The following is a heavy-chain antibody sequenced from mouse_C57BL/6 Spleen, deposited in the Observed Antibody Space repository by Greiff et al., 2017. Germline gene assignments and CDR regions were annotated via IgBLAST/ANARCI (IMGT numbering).Heavy chain of an antibody. CDR2: ISSGSSTI. CDR1: GFTFSDYG. CDR3: ARYGYDGHYYAMDY. J-gene: IGHJ4*01. Sequence: DVKLVESGGGLVKPGGSLKLSCAASGFTFSDYGMHWVRQAPEKGLEWVAYISSGSSTIYYADTVKGRFTISRDNAKNTLFLQMTSLRSEDTAMYYCARYGYDGHYYAMDYWGHGTSVTVSS. D-gene: IGHD2-2*01. V-gene: IGHV5-17*01.